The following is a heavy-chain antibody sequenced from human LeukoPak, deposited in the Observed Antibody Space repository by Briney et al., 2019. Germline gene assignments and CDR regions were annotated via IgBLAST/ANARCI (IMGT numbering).Heavy chain of an antibody. V-gene: IGHV3-23*01. D-gene: IGHD1-26*01. CDR3: AKAVVGATKPPAY. CDR1: GFTFSSYA. Sequence: PGGSLRLSCAASGFTFSSYAMSWVRQAPGKGLKWVSAISGSGGSTYYADSVKGRFTISRDNSKNTLYLQMNSLRAEDTAVYYCAKAVVGATKPPAYWGQGTLVTVSS. CDR2: ISGSGGST. J-gene: IGHJ4*02.